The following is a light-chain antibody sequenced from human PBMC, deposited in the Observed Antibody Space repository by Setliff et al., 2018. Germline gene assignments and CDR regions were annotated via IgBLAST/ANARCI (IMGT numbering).Light chain of an antibody. V-gene: IGLV1-51*01. J-gene: IGLJ1*01. CDR3: GAWDRSLSVYV. Sequence: QSALTQPPSVSAAPGQKVTISCSGSSSNIGNNYVSWYQQLPGTAPKLLIYDNKRPSGIPDRFSGSKSGTSATLGITGLQTGDEADYYCGAWDRSLSVYVFGTGTKV. CDR2: DNK. CDR1: SSNIGNNY.